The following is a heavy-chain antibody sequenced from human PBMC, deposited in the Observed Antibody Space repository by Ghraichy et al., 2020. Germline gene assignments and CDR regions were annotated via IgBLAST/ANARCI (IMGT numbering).Heavy chain of an antibody. CDR2: IYYSGSP. Sequence: SETLSLTCTVSGGFLSIRSFYWGWIRQPPGRELEWIGSIYYSGSPYYNPSLQSRVTISVDTSKNQFSLRLTSVTAADTAAYYCARHWDYFDYWGQGILVTVSS. CDR3: ARHWDYFDY. D-gene: IGHD7-27*01. J-gene: IGHJ4*02. CDR1: GGFLSIRSFY. V-gene: IGHV4-39*01.